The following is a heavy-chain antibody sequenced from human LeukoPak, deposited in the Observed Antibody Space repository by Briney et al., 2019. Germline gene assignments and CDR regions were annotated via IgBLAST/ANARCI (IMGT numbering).Heavy chain of an antibody. CDR1: GGSISSYY. CDR2: IHYSGST. CDR3: ARSSYYDMDV. Sequence: SETLSLTCTVSGGSISSYYWSWIRQPPGKGLEWIGYIHYSGSTNYNPSLKSRVTISIDTSKNQFSPKLSSVTAADTAVYYCARSSYYDMDVWGQGTTVTVSS. V-gene: IGHV4-59*01. J-gene: IGHJ6*02.